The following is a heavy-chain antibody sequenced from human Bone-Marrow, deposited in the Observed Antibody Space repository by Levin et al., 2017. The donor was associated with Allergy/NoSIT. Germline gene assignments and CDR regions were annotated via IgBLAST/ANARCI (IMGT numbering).Heavy chain of an antibody. V-gene: IGHV3-48*01. CDR3: ARDEESYGDAFDI. CDR1: GFSFSTYG. Sequence: VASVKVSCAASGFSFSTYGMIWVRQAPGKGLEWISYISARRTTMYYADSVKGRFTISRDDAKNTLYLQMRSLRAEDTAVYYCARDEESYGDAFDIWGQGTMVTVSS. CDR2: ISARRTTM. J-gene: IGHJ3*02. D-gene: IGHD2-8*01.